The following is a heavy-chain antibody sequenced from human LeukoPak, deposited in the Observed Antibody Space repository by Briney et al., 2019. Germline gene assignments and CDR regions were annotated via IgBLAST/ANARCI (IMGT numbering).Heavy chain of an antibody. CDR2: ISSSSSTI. V-gene: IGHV3-48*01. Sequence: GRSLILSCAASGFTFSRYCMNWVRQAPGPELELISYISSSSSTIYYADAVKGRFAIARGKAKNSLYLQMNSLKAEDTAVYYCARDTRSYYDSSGYYPQLDYWGQGTRVTVSS. CDR3: ARDTRSYYDSSGYYPQLDY. J-gene: IGHJ4*02. D-gene: IGHD3-22*01. CDR1: GFTFSRYC.